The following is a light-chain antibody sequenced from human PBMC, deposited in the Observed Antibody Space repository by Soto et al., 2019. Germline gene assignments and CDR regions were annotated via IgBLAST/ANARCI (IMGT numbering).Light chain of an antibody. CDR1: QSVSSSY. Sequence: ESVLMQGPGTLSLYPGERATLSCRASQSVSSSYLAWYQQKPGQAPRLLIYGASSRATGIPDRFSGSGSGTDFTLTISRLEPEDFAVYYCQQYGSSPQWTFGQGTKV. J-gene: IGKJ1*01. CDR3: QQYGSSPQWT. CDR2: GAS. V-gene: IGKV3-20*01.